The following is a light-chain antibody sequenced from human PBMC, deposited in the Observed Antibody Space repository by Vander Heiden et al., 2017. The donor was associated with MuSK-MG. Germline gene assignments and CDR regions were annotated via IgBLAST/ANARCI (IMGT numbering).Light chain of an antibody. CDR3: KKNKSYRYT. CDR2: DAS. J-gene: IGKJ2*01. CDR1: PSIRSC. Sequence: IQMTQSPSTLSASVGDRVTFSCRASPSIRSCLAWYQLNTGNVPRYLIYDASSLESGVPSRLGGGGSGKELILPTGGLRPDDFATYNGKKNKSYRYTFGQGTKLEIK. V-gene: IGKV1-5*01.